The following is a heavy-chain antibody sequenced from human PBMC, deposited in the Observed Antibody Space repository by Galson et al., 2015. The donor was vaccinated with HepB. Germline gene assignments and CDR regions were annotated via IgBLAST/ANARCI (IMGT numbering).Heavy chain of an antibody. CDR1: GGSLSFSY. Sequence: TVSGGSLSFSYWSWIRQPPGKGLEWIGYIYYFGSTNYNPSLKSRVTISIDTSKNQFSLNLSSVTTADTAVYYCAKDSSGWSFEYWGQGSLVTVSS. CDR2: IYYFGST. J-gene: IGHJ4*02. V-gene: IGHV4-59*01. CDR3: AKDSSGWSFEY. D-gene: IGHD6-19*01.